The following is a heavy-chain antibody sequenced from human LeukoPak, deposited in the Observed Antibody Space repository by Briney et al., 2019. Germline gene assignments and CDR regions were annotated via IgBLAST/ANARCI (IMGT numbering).Heavy chain of an antibody. CDR3: ARYYYDSSFAY. D-gene: IGHD3-22*01. V-gene: IGHV4-61*02. Sequence: PSQTLSLTCTVSGGSISSGSYYWSWIRQPAGKGLEWTGRIYTSGSTNYNPSLKSRVTISVDTSKNQFSLKLSSVTAADTAVYYCARYYYDSSFAYWGQGTLVTVSS. J-gene: IGHJ4*02. CDR2: IYTSGST. CDR1: GGSISSGSYY.